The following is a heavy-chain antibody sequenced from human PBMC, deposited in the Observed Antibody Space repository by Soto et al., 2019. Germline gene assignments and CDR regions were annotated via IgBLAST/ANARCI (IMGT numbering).Heavy chain of an antibody. CDR3: ARDLGRATGTTSLYMDV. CDR2: ISSSSSTI. J-gene: IGHJ6*03. V-gene: IGHV3-48*01. D-gene: IGHD4-4*01. Sequence: GGSLRLSCAASGFTFSSYSMNWVRQAPGKGLEWVSYISSSSSTIYYADSVKGRFTISRDNAKNSLYLQMNSLRAEDTAVYYCARDLGRATGTTSLYMDVWGKGTTVTVSS. CDR1: GFTFSSYS.